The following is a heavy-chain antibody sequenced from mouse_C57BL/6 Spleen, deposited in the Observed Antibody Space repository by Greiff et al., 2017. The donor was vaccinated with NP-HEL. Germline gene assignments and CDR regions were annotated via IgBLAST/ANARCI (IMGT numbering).Heavy chain of an antibody. D-gene: IGHD2-2*01. J-gene: IGHJ1*03. Sequence: VQLQQSGAELVRPGTSVKVSCKASGYAFTNYLIEWVKQRPGQGLEWIGVINPGSGGTNYNEKFKGKATLTADKSSSTAYMPLSSLTSEDSAVYFCARIEGYYGYFDVWGTGTTVTVSS. CDR3: ARIEGYYGYFDV. CDR2: INPGSGGT. CDR1: GYAFTNYL. V-gene: IGHV1-54*01.